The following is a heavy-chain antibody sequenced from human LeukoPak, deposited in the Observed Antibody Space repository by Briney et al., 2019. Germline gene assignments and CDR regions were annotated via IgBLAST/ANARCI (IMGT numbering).Heavy chain of an antibody. CDR2: INPNSGGT. CDR3: AREKRYYGSGSYYTFDP. V-gene: IGHV1-2*02. D-gene: IGHD3-10*01. J-gene: IGHJ5*02. Sequence: ASVKVSCKASGYTFTGYYMHWVRQAPGQGLEWMGWINPNSGGTNYAQKFQGRVTMTRDTSISTAYMELSRLRSDDTAVYYCAREKRYYGSGSYYTFDPWGQGTLVTVSS. CDR1: GYTFTGYY.